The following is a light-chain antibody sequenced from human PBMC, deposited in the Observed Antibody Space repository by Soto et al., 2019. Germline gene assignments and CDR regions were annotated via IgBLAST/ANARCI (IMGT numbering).Light chain of an antibody. CDR2: DAS. J-gene: IGKJ5*01. V-gene: IGKV1-39*01. CDR1: QSISSW. Sequence: DIQMTQSPSTLSASVGDRFTITCRASQSISSWLAWYQQKPGKAPKLLIYDASSLESGVPSRFSGSGSGTDFTLTISSLQPEDFATYYCQQSYSTPPTFGQGTRLEIK. CDR3: QQSYSTPPT.